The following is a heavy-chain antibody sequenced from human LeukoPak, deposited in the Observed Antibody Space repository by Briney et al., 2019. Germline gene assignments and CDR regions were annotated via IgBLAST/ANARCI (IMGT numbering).Heavy chain of an antibody. CDR1: GFTFSSYA. J-gene: IGHJ3*02. V-gene: IGHV3-23*01. Sequence: PGGSLRLSCAASGFTFSSYAMSWVRQAPGKGLEWVSAISGSGGSTYYADSVKGRFTISRDNSKNTLYLQMNSLRAEDTAVYYCAKLQQLVPRGLRSAFDIWGQGTMVTVSS. CDR2: ISGSGGST. CDR3: AKLQQLVPRGLRSAFDI. D-gene: IGHD6-13*01.